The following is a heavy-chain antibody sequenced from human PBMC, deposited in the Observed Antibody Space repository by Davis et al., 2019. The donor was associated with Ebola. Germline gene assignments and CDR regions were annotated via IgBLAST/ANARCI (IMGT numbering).Heavy chain of an antibody. J-gene: IGHJ6*02. V-gene: IGHV3-33*06. CDR2: IWYDGSNK. CDR1: GFTFSSYG. Sequence: GESLKIPCAASGFTFSSYGMHWVRQAPGKGLEWVAVIWYDGSNKYYADSVKGRFTISRDNSKNTLYLQMNSLRAEDTAVYYCAKDSSSEAYYYYGMDVWGQGTTVTVSS. CDR3: AKDSSSEAYYYYGMDV. D-gene: IGHD6-6*01.